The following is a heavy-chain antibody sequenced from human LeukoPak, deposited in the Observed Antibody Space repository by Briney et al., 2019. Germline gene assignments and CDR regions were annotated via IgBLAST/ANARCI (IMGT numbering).Heavy chain of an antibody. V-gene: IGHV3-23*01. J-gene: IGHJ2*01. CDR2: IAGSSTRT. Sequence: PGGSLRLSCEASGFTFGTYGMTWVRQAPGKGLEWGSGIAGSSTRTYYADAGRGRFTISRDNPKQTLHLPMNNMTPHDTAIHYCATELVSLGTGYFDLWGRGTLVTVPS. CDR3: ATELVSLGTGYFDL. D-gene: IGHD7-27*01. CDR1: GFTFGTYG.